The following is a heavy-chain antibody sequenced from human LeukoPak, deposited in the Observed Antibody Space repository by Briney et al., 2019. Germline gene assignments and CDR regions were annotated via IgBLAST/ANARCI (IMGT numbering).Heavy chain of an antibody. CDR2: ST. V-gene: IGHV3-53*01. Sequence: STYYADSVKGRFTISRDNSKNTLYLQMNSLRAEDTAVYYCASFRLGDYDSSGYYDGFDIWGQGTMVTVSS. CDR3: ASFRLGDYDSSGYYDGFDI. J-gene: IGHJ3*02. D-gene: IGHD3-22*01.